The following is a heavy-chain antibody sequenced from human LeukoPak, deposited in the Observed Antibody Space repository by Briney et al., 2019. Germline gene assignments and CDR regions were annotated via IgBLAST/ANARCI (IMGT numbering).Heavy chain of an antibody. CDR1: GYSFTSYW. CDR2: IYPGDSDT. CDR3: ARGGDIVVVPAAIAGWFDP. J-gene: IGHJ5*02. V-gene: IGHV5-51*01. Sequence: GESLKISCKGSGYSFTSYWIGWVRQMPGKGLEWMGIIYPGDSDTRYSPSFQGQVTISADKSISTAYLQWSSLKASDTAMYYCARGGDIVVVPAAIAGWFDPWGQGTLVTVSS. D-gene: IGHD2-2*02.